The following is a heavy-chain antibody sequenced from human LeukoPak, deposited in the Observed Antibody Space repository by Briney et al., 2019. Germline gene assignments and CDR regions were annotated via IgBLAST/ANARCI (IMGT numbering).Heavy chain of an antibody. CDR3: ARSSSSWIQSPFDY. CDR1: GGSISSGSYY. CDR2: IYTSGST. J-gene: IGHJ4*02. D-gene: IGHD6-13*01. V-gene: IGHV4-61*02. Sequence: SQTLSLTCTVSGGSISSGSYYWSWIRQPAGKGLEWMGRIYTSGSTNYNPSLKSRVTISVDTSKNQFSLKLSSVTAADTAVYYCARSSSSWIQSPFDYWGQGTLVTVSS.